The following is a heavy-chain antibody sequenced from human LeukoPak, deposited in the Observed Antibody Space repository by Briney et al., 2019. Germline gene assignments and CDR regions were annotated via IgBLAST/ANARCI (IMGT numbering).Heavy chain of an antibody. J-gene: IGHJ4*02. Sequence: PGRSLRLSCAASGFTFSSYGMHWVRQAPGKGLEWVANIKQDGSEKYYVDSVKGRFTISRDNAKNSLYLQMNSLRAEDTAVYYCARGFTIFGVVTPDYFDYWGQGTLVTVSS. D-gene: IGHD3-3*01. CDR1: GFTFSSYG. CDR2: IKQDGSEK. V-gene: IGHV3-7*01. CDR3: ARGFTIFGVVTPDYFDY.